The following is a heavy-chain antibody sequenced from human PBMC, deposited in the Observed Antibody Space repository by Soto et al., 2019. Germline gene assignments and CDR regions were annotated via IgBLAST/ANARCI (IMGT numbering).Heavy chain of an antibody. J-gene: IGHJ5*02. CDR1: GGSFSGYY. D-gene: IGHD1-26*01. V-gene: IGHV4-34*01. CDR2: INHSGRT. CDR3: ARGRGGATNWNWFDP. Sequence: QVQQQQWGAGLLKPSETLSLTCAVYGGSFSGYYWSWIRLPPGKGLAWIGEINHSGRTNYNPSLKSRVTISVDTSKNQFSLKLSSVTAADTAVYYCARGRGGATNWNWFDPWGQGTLVTVSS.